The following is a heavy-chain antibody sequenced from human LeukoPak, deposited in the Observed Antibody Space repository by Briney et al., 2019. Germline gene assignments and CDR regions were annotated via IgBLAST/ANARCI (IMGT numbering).Heavy chain of an antibody. CDR1: GFTFRNYW. V-gene: IGHV3-7*03. Sequence: GGSLRLSCAASGFTFRNYWMSWVRQAPGTGLEWVANIKQDGSDRNYVTSVRGRFTVSRDNAESSLFLQMNSLRAEDTAVYYCVRNLAVAGTCFDSWGQGTLVTVSS. CDR2: IKQDGSDR. CDR3: VRNLAVAGTCFDS. J-gene: IGHJ4*02. D-gene: IGHD6-19*01.